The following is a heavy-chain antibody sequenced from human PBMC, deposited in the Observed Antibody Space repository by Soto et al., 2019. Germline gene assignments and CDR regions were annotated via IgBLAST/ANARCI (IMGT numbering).Heavy chain of an antibody. CDR2: IDPTDSYT. Sequence: GESLKISCKGSGYIFPSYWINCFLQMPVKGLEWMGRIDPTDSYTNYSPSFQGHVTISADKSISTAYLQWSSLKASDTAMYYCAGHRAAAGRDTFVIWGQGTMVTVSS. CDR1: GYIFPSYW. CDR3: AGHRAAAGRDTFVI. J-gene: IGHJ3*02. D-gene: IGHD6-13*01. V-gene: IGHV5-10-1*01.